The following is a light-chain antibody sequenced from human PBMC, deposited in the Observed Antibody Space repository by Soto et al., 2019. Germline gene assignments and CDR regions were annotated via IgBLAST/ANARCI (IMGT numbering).Light chain of an antibody. V-gene: IGLV2-14*01. CDR3: SSYTSSTTWV. CDR2: EVS. Sequence: QSALTQPASVSGSPGQSIAISCTGTNSDVGGYNYVSWYQHHPGKAPKLIIYEVSNRPSGVSNRFSGSKSGNTASLTISGLQAEGEADYYCSSYTSSTTWVFGGGTKLTVL. J-gene: IGLJ3*02. CDR1: NSDVGGYNY.